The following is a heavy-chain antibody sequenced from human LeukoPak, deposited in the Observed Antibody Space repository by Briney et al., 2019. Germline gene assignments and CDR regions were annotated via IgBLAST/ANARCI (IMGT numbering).Heavy chain of an antibody. D-gene: IGHD3-10*01. CDR3: ARGLLWFGELFLSAFDI. V-gene: IGHV5-51*01. CDR2: IYPGDSDT. J-gene: IGHJ3*02. CDR1: GYSFTSYL. Sequence: GESLKISCKGSGYSFTSYLIGWVRQMPGKGLEWMGIIYPGDSDTRYSPSFQGQVTISADKSISTAYLQWSSLKASDTAMYYCARGLLWFGELFLSAFDIWGQGTMVTVSS.